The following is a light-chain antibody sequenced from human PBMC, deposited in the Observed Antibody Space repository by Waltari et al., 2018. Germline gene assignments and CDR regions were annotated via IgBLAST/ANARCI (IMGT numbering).Light chain of an antibody. CDR3: SSYTSSSLLV. Sequence: QSALTQPASVSGSPGQSITLSFTGTSSDVGGYNYVSWYQQHPGKAPKLMIYEVSNRPSGVSNRFSGSKSGNTASLTIAGLQAEDEADYYCSSYTSSSLLVFGGGTKLTVL. V-gene: IGLV2-14*01. CDR2: EVS. CDR1: SSDVGGYNY. J-gene: IGLJ3*02.